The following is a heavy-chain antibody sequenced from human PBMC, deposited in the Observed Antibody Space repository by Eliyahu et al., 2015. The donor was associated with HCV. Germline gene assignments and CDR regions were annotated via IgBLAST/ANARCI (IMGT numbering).Heavy chain of an antibody. CDR2: IHYSGSP. J-gene: IGHJ5*02. V-gene: IGHV4-59*01. Sequence: QVQLQESGPGLVKPSETLSLTCXVSGGSXXXXXWGWTRQPPGKGLEWIGYIHYSGSPNXNPPLKSRLTISVDTSKNQFSLKLSSVTAADTAVYYCASGGGGIAVAGTGGWFDPWGQGTLVTVSS. CDR1: GGSXXXXX. D-gene: IGHD6-19*01. CDR3: ASGGGGIAVAGTGGWFDP.